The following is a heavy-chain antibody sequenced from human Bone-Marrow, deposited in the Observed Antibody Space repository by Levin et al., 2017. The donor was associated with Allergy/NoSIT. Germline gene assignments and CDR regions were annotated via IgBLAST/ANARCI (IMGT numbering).Heavy chain of an antibody. CDR3: ARYNGYDFDY. Sequence: TSETLSLICTVSGGSISSGGYYWSWIRQHPGKGLEWIGYIYYSGNTYYNPSLKSRVSMSVVTSQNQFSLKVSSVTAADTAVYYCARYNGYDFDYWGQGILVTVSS. D-gene: IGHD5-12*01. J-gene: IGHJ4*02. V-gene: IGHV4-31*03. CDR2: IYYSGNT. CDR1: GGSISSGGYY.